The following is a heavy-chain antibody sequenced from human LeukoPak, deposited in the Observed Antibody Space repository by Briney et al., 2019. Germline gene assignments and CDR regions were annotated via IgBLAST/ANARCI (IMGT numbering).Heavy chain of an antibody. D-gene: IGHD3-3*01. V-gene: IGHV1-46*01. CDR2: INPSGGST. CDR3: ARELSHYDFWSGYYYPTYYYYMDV. J-gene: IGHJ6*03. CDR1: GYTFTSYY. Sequence: ASVKVSCKASGYTFTSYYMHWVRQAPGQGLEWMGIINPSGGSTSYAQKFQGRVTMTRDMSTSTVYVELSSLRSEDTAVYYCARELSHYDFWSGYYYPTYYYYMDVWGKGTTVTVSS.